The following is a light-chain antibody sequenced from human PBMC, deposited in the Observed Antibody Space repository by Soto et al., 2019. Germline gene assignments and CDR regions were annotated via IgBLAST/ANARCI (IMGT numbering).Light chain of an antibody. CDR3: QQCNSWPPIT. V-gene: IGKV3-15*01. Sequence: EIVMTQSPATLSVSPGERATLSCRASQSVSSNLAWHQQKPGQAPRLLIYGASTRATGIPARFSGSGSGTEFTLTISSLQSEDFAVYYCQQCNSWPPITFGQGTGLEIK. CDR1: QSVSSN. J-gene: IGKJ5*01. CDR2: GAS.